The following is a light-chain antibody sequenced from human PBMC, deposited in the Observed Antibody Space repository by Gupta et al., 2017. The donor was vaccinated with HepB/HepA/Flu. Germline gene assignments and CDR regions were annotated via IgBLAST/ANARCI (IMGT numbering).Light chain of an antibody. V-gene: IGLV1-47*01. J-gene: IGLJ3*02. Sequence: HSVLTQPPSASGTPRQPVPVPCSGSSSNIGSNYVYWYQQLPGTAPKLLIYRNNQRPSGVPDRFSGSKSGTSASLAISGLRSEDEADYYCAAWDDSLSGSWVFGGGTKLTVL. CDR1: SSNIGSNY. CDR2: RNN. CDR3: AAWDDSLSGSWV.